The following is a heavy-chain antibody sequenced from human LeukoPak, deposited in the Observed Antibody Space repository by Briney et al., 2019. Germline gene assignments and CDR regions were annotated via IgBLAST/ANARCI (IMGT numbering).Heavy chain of an antibody. V-gene: IGHV3-30*02. CDR3: AKYSVAGSQRYFDY. D-gene: IGHD6-19*01. CDR2: IRYDGSNK. J-gene: IGHJ4*02. Sequence: GGSLRLSCAASGFTFSSYSMHWVRQAPGKGLEWVAFIRYDGSNKYYADSVKGRFTISRDNSKNTLYLQMNSLRAEDTAVYYCAKYSVAGSQRYFDYWGQGTLVTVSS. CDR1: GFTFSSYS.